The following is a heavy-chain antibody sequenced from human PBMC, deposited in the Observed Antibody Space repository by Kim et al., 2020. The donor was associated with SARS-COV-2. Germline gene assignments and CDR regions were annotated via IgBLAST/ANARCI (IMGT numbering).Heavy chain of an antibody. J-gene: IGHJ4*02. D-gene: IGHD4-17*01. CDR2: IYSGGST. CDR1: GFIVSYNY. Sequence: GGSLRLSCAASGFIVSYNYMSWVRQAPGKGLEWVSVIYSGGSTYYADSVKGRFTISRHNSKNTLYLQMNSLRAEDTAVYYCARSYGDYYFDYWGQGTLVTVSS. V-gene: IGHV3-53*04. CDR3: ARSYGDYYFDY.